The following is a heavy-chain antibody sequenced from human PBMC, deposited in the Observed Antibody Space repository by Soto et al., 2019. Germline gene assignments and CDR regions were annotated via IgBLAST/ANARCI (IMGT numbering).Heavy chain of an antibody. D-gene: IGHD3-22*01. CDR1: GGTFSSYA. Sequence: ASVKVSCKASGGTFSSYAISWVRQAPGQGLEWMGGIIPIFGTANYAQKFQGRVTITADESTSTANMELSSLRSEDTAVYYCALWGAIMILVVPRALRYYYYGMDVWGQGTTVTVSS. V-gene: IGHV1-69*13. CDR2: IIPIFGTA. CDR3: ALWGAIMILVVPRALRYYYYGMDV. J-gene: IGHJ6*02.